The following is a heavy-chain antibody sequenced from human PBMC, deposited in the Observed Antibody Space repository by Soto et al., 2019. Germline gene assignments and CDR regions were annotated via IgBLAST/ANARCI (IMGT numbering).Heavy chain of an antibody. Sequence: GESLKISCKGSGYSLTNIWIHWVRQMPGKGLEWMGRIDPGDSVTTYNPPIQGHVTITADKSTSTAYMELSSLRSEDTAVYYCARDLHVPITFAGVIGDAFDIWGQGTMVTVSS. CDR2: IDPGDSVT. CDR3: ARDLHVPITFAGVIGDAFDI. D-gene: IGHD3-16*02. J-gene: IGHJ3*02. V-gene: IGHV5-10-1*01. CDR1: GYSLTNIW.